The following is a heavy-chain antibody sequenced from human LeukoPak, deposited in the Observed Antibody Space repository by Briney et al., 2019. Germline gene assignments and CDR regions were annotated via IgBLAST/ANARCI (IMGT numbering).Heavy chain of an antibody. CDR1: GYTFTSYG. J-gene: IGHJ3*02. CDR3: ASSTLGYGFDAFDI. Sequence: ASVKVSCKASGYTFTSYGISWVRQAPGQGLEWMGWISAYNGNTNYAQKLQGRVTMTTDTSTSTAYMELRGLRSEDTAVYSCASSTLGYGFDAFDISGQETMVTVSS. D-gene: IGHD3-22*01. V-gene: IGHV1-18*01. CDR2: ISAYNGNT.